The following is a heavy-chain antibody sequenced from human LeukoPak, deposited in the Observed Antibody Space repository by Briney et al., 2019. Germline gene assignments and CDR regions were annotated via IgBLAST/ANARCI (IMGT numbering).Heavy chain of an antibody. V-gene: IGHV4-31*03. CDR1: GDSINSGGYY. Sequence: PSETLSLTCTVPGDSINSGGYYWSWIRQHPGKGLEWVGFIYYTGYTYSNPSLKSRFAISLDTSKNQFSLKLSSVTAADTAVYYCARHEVARRFLEWLPIFYWGQGTLVTVSS. J-gene: IGHJ4*02. D-gene: IGHD3-3*01. CDR3: ARHEVARRFLEWLPIFY. CDR2: IYYTGYT.